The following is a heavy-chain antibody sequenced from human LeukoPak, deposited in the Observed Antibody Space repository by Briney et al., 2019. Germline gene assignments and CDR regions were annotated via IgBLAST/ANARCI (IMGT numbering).Heavy chain of an antibody. V-gene: IGHV4-59*01. CDR3: AREPGDPPYYFDY. D-gene: IGHD7-27*01. CDR2: IYYSGST. J-gene: IGHJ4*02. CDR1: GGSISSYY. Sequence: PSETLSLACTVSGGSISSYYWSWIRQPPGKGLEWIGYIYYSGSTNYNPSLKSRVTISVDTSKNQFSLKPSSVTAADTAVYYCAREPGDPPYYFDYWGQGTLVTVSS.